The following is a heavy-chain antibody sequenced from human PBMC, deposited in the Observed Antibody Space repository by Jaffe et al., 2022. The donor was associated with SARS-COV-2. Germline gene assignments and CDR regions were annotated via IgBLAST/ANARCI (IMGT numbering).Heavy chain of an antibody. Sequence: EVQLVESGGGLVKPGGSLRLSCAASGFTFSAAWMSWVRQAPGKGLEWVGRIRSRGAGGITDYAAPVKGRFTISRDDSKNTLYLQMNSLKTDDTAVYYCTPELRDPNPWGQGVLVTVSS. CDR3: TPELRDPNP. CDR2: IRSRGAGGIT. V-gene: IGHV3-15*01. CDR1: GFTFSAAW. J-gene: IGHJ5*02.